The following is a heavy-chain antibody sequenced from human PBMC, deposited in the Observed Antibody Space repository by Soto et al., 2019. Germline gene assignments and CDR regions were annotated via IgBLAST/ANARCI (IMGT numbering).Heavy chain of an antibody. CDR1: GGSISSGGYY. CDR2: IYYSGST. V-gene: IGHV4-31*03. J-gene: IGHJ4*02. CDR3: ERSNNGVSYEVDY. Sequence: QVQLQESGPGLVKPSQTLSLTCTVSGGSISSGGYYWTWIRQHPGTALEWIGYIYYSGSTYYNPSIKSRVIISVDTSNNEFSLKLSSMTAADTAVYYGERSNNGVSYEVDYWGQGTLVTVSS. D-gene: IGHD1-26*01.